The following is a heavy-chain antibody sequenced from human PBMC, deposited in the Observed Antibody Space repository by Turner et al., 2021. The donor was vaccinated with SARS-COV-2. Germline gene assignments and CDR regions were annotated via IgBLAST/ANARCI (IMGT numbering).Heavy chain of an antibody. J-gene: IGHJ5*02. V-gene: IGHV4-39*01. CDR3: AGLSEGYYGSGSHWFDP. CDR2: IYYSGST. D-gene: IGHD3-10*01. CDR1: ACSISSSPYY. Sequence: QLQLQESGPGLVKPSATLSLTSPVSACSISSSPYYWGWIRQPPGKGLECMGGIYYSGSTYYNPSLKSAVTISVDTSKNQFSLKLSSVTAADTAVYYCAGLSEGYYGSGSHWFDPWGQGTLVTVSS.